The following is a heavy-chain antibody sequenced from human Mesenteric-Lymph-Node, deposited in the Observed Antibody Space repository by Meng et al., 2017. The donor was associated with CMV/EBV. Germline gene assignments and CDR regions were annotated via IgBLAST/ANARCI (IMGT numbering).Heavy chain of an antibody. Sequence: ASVKVSCKASGYSFTSYSIYWVRQAPGQGLEWMGWINPKNGATKYAENFQGRVTMTRDTSISTAYMELSRLTSDDTAVYYCARDGDSCSGGSCSYYYYYGMDVWGQGTTVTVSS. CDR1: GYSFTSYS. J-gene: IGHJ6*02. D-gene: IGHD2-15*01. V-gene: IGHV1-2*02. CDR3: ARDGDSCSGGSCSYYYYYGMDV. CDR2: INPKNGAT.